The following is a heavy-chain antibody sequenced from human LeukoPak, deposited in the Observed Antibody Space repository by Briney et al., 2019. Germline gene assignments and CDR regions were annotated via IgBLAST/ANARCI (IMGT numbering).Heavy chain of an antibody. V-gene: IGHV4-39*01. J-gene: IGHJ4*02. D-gene: IGHD3-3*01. CDR1: GGSISSSSYY. Sequence: SETLSLTCTVSGGSISSSSYYWGWIRQPPGKGLEWIGSIYYSGSTYYNPSLKSRVTISVDTSKNQFSLKLSSVTAADTAVYYCASRITIFGVVIADYWGQGTLVTVSS. CDR2: IYYSGST. CDR3: ASRITIFGVVIADY.